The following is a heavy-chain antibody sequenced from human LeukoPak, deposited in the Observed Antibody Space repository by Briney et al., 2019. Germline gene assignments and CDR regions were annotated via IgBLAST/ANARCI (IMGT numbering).Heavy chain of an antibody. CDR1: GYIFTTYW. J-gene: IGHJ1*01. V-gene: IGHV5-51*01. CDR2: TYPEDSET. D-gene: IGHD2-2*01. Sequence: GESLQISCKGSGYIFTTYWIGWGRRLPGKGLEWMGITYPEDSETRYSPSLQGQVSISVDKSISTAYLQWSSLRASDTAMYYCARHGLYSTSWYVFFQHWGQGTPVTVSS. CDR3: ARHGLYSTSWYVFFQH.